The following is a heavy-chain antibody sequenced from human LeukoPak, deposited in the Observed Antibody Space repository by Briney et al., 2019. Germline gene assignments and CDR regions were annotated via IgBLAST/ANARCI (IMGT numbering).Heavy chain of an antibody. CDR2: ISYNGINK. V-gene: IGHV3-30*04. D-gene: IGHD5-12*01. J-gene: IGHJ5*02. Sequence: GRSLRLSCAASGFTFSNYAMHWVRQAPGKGLAWVAIISYNGINKYYADSVKGRFTISQDNSKNTLYLHMNSLRAEDTAVYYCARSAAAGRIVATFAHWGQGTLVTVSS. CDR3: ARSAAAGRIVATFAH. CDR1: GFTFSNYA.